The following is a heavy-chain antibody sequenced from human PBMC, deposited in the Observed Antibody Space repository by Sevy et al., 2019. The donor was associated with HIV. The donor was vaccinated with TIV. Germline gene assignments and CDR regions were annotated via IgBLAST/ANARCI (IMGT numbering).Heavy chain of an antibody. Sequence: ASVKVSCKASGGTFSSYAISWVRQAPGQGLEWMGGIIPIFGTANYAQTFQGRVTITADESTSTAYMELSSLRSEDTAVYYCARDRSSSDVVGYWFDPWGQGTLVTVSS. V-gene: IGHV1-69*13. D-gene: IGHD6-6*01. J-gene: IGHJ5*02. CDR1: GGTFSSYA. CDR2: IIPIFGTA. CDR3: ARDRSSSDVVGYWFDP.